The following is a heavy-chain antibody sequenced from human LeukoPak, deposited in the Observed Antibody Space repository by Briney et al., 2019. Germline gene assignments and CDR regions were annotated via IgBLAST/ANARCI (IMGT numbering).Heavy chain of an antibody. J-gene: IGHJ6*02. D-gene: IGHD3-10*01. CDR2: IRYDGSNK. Sequence: GGSLRLSCAVSGFTLSSYGMQWVSQAPGKGLEWVAFIRYDGSNKYSADSVKRRFPISRDNSKTPLYLQMNSLRAEDTAVYYGAKVQFGFGRANYGMYVCGQGTTVTVSS. CDR3: AKVQFGFGRANYGMYV. V-gene: IGHV3-30*02. CDR1: GFTLSSYG.